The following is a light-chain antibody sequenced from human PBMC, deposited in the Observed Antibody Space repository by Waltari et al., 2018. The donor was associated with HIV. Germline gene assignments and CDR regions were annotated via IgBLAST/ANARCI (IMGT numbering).Light chain of an antibody. J-gene: IGKJ4*01. CDR1: QSISNW. CDR3: QQYSSDPLT. CDR2: KAS. Sequence: DIQMTQSLSTVSASVGDKLIITCRASQSISNWLAWFQQKPGKAPKLLIYKASNLESGVPSRFSGSGSGTEFTLTINSLQPDDFATYFYQQYSSDPLTFGRGTRVEVK. V-gene: IGKV1-5*03.